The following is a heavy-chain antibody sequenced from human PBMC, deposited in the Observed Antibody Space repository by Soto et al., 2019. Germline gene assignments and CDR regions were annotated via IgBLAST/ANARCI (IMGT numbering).Heavy chain of an antibody. CDR3: AKDRELYYDSSGYYTSLDY. D-gene: IGHD3-22*01. J-gene: IGHJ4*02. Sequence: QVQLVESGGGVVQPGRSLRLSCAASGFTFSSYGMHWVRQAPGKGLEWVAVISYDGSNKYYADSVKGRFTISRDNSKNTLYLQMNSLRPEDTAVYYCAKDRELYYDSSGYYTSLDYWGQGTLVTVSS. CDR1: GFTFSSYG. CDR2: ISYDGSNK. V-gene: IGHV3-30*18.